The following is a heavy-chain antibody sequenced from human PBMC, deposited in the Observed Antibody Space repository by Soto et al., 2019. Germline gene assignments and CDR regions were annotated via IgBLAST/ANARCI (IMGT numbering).Heavy chain of an antibody. Sequence: QVQLQESGPGLLKPSETLSLTCTVSGASMSNYYWSWIRQPAGKGLEWIGRIFGSGETYYNPSLKSRVILSVVLSNSQFSLELSSVTAADTAVYFCVREGDYSDNNGYPLFDYWGQGTLVTVSP. CDR2: IFGSGET. CDR1: GASMSNYY. V-gene: IGHV4-4*07. CDR3: VREGDYSDNNGYPLFDY. J-gene: IGHJ4*02. D-gene: IGHD3-22*01.